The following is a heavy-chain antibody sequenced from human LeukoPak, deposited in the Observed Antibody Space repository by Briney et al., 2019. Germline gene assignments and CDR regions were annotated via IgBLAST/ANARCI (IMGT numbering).Heavy chain of an antibody. Sequence: PSQTLSLTCTVSGGSISSGGYYWSWIRQPPGKGLEWIGYIHHSGSTYYNPSLKSRVTISVDRSKNQFSLKLSSVTAADTAVYYCARDTPERYSGSYFDYWGQGTLVTVSS. CDR2: IHHSGST. J-gene: IGHJ4*02. CDR1: GGSISSGGYY. D-gene: IGHD1-26*01. V-gene: IGHV4-30-2*01. CDR3: ARDTPERYSGSYFDY.